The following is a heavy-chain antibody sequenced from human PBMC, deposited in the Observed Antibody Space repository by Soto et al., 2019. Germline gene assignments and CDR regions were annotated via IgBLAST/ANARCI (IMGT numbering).Heavy chain of an antibody. CDR2: ISYDGSNK. D-gene: IGHD3-10*01. V-gene: IGHV3-30*18. Sequence: GGSLRLSCAASGFTFSSYGMHWVRQAPGKGLEWVAVISYDGSNKYYADSVKGRFTISRDNSKNTLYLQMNSLRAEDTAVYYCAKLPGMAVTSAHDYWGQGNLVTVSS. J-gene: IGHJ4*02. CDR1: GFTFSSYG. CDR3: AKLPGMAVTSAHDY.